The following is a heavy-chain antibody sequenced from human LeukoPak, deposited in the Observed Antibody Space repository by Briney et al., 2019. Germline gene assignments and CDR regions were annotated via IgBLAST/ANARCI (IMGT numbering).Heavy chain of an antibody. D-gene: IGHD1-1*01. CDR2: IVVGSGNT. CDR1: GFTFTSSA. J-gene: IGHJ4*02. V-gene: IGHV1-58*02. Sequence: ASVKVSCKASGFTFTSSAMQWVRQARGQRLEWIGWIVVGSGNTNYAQKFQERVTITRDMSTSTAYMELSSLRSEDTAVYYCAVTTPSVARTPRSIDYWGQGTLVTVSS. CDR3: AVTTPSVARTPRSIDY.